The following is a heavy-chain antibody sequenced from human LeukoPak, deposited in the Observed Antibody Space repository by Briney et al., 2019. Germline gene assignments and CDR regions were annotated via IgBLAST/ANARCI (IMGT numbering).Heavy chain of an antibody. D-gene: IGHD1-20*01. V-gene: IGHV3-15*07. CDR3: STLTSRGLSDS. Sequence: TGGSLRLSCAASGFTFNSYGMHWVRQAPGKGLEWVGRIKSKADGETIDYAAPVKGRFTFSRDDSKNMLYLQMNSLKSEDTAVYYCSTLTSRGLSDSWGQGTLVTVSS. J-gene: IGHJ4*02. CDR1: GFTFNSYG. CDR2: IKSKADGETI.